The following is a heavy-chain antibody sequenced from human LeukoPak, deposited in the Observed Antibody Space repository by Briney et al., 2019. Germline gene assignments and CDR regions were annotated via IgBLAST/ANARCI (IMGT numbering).Heavy chain of an antibody. J-gene: IGHJ4*02. V-gene: IGHV3-53*01. Sequence: GGSLRLSCAASGFTVSSNYMSWVRQAPGMGLEWVSVIYSGGSTYYADSVKGRFTISRDNSKNTLYLQMNSLRAEDTAVYYCARLAYCGGDCYFSYFDYWGQGTLVTVSS. D-gene: IGHD2-21*02. CDR1: GFTVSSNY. CDR3: ARLAYCGGDCYFSYFDY. CDR2: IYSGGST.